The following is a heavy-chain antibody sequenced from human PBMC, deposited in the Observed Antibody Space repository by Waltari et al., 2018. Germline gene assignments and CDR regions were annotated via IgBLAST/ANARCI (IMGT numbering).Heavy chain of an antibody. D-gene: IGHD3-9*01. CDR3: AREIRGTGYFPDAFDI. CDR2: SSSTVTTI. J-gene: IGHJ3*02. V-gene: IGHV3-48*01. Sequence: EVQLVESGGGLVQPGGSLRLSCAASGLIFSTYSMNWVRQAPGKGLEWVAYSSSTVTTIYYTDSVQGRFTISRTNAQNSLYLQMNSLRAEDTAVYYCAREIRGTGYFPDAFDIWGQGTMVTVSS. CDR1: GLIFSTYS.